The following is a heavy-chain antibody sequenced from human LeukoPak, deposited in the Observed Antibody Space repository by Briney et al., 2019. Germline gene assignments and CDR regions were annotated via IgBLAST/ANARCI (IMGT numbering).Heavy chain of an antibody. J-gene: IGHJ3*02. Sequence: SQTLSLTCTVSGGPISSGGYYWNWIRQHPGKGLEWIGYIYYSGSTLYNPSLQSRVTISVETSKNQFSLKLSSVTAADTAVYYCARGRGYSGYDGAFDIWGQGTMVTVSS. CDR2: IYYSGST. CDR3: ARGRGYSGYDGAFDI. D-gene: IGHD5-12*01. V-gene: IGHV4-31*03. CDR1: GGPISSGGYY.